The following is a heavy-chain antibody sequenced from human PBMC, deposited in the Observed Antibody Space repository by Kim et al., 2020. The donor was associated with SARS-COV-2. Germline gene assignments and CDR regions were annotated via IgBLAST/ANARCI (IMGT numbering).Heavy chain of an antibody. Sequence: AHKFQGRVTMTRDTSTSTVYMELYSLRSEDTAVYYCARDSYGSGYYYGMDVWGQGTTVTVSS. CDR3: ARDSYGSGYYYGMDV. J-gene: IGHJ6*02. V-gene: IGHV1-46*01. D-gene: IGHD3-10*01.